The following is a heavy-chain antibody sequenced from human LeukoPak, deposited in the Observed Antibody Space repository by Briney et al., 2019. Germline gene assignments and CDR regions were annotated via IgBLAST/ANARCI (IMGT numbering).Heavy chain of an antibody. V-gene: IGHV1-18*01. D-gene: IGHD1-26*01. CDR2: ISAYNGNT. CDR1: GHTFTSYG. J-gene: IGHJ4*02. Sequence: GASVKVSCKASGHTFTSYGISWVRQAPGQGLEWMGWISAYNGNTNYAQKLQGRVTMTTDTSTSTAYMELRSLRSDDTAVYYCARDGGRRSLELVDYWGQGTLVTVSS. CDR3: ARDGGRRSLELVDY.